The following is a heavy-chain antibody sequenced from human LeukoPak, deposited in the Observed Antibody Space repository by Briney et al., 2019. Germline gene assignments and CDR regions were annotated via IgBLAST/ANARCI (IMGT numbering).Heavy chain of an antibody. CDR1: GGSISSGGYY. D-gene: IGHD3-10*01. CDR3: ARSRIGSWGYFDY. V-gene: IGHV4-31*03. J-gene: IGHJ4*02. CDR2: IYYSGST. Sequence: KPSETLSLTCTVSGGSISSGGYYWSWIRQHPGKGLEWIGYIYYSGSTYYNPSLKSRVTISVDTSKNQFSLKLSSVTAADTAVYYCARSRIGSWGYFDYWGQGTLITVSS.